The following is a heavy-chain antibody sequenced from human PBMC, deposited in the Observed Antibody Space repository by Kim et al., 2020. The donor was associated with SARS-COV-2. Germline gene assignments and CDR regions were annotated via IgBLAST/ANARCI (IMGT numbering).Heavy chain of an antibody. Sequence: GGSLRLSCVASGSSLRTYWMSWVRQAPGKGLEWVANIKQNGGDIRYVDSVEGRFTISRDNAKNSLYLQMNSLRVEDTAVYYCAGGSGWRIESWGQGTLGT. CDR1: GSSLRTYW. CDR2: IKQNGGDI. J-gene: IGHJ4*02. D-gene: IGHD6-19*01. V-gene: IGHV3-7*01. CDR3: AGGSGWRIES.